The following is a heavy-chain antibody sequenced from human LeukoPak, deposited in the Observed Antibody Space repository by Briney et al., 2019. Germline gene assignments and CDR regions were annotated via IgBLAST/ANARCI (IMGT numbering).Heavy chain of an antibody. CDR3: ASSPSYIRY. CDR2: INPNSGDT. V-gene: IGHV1-2*02. Sequence: GASVKVSCKASVYTFTDYYIHWVRQAPGQGLEWMGWINPNSGDTNYAQNFQGRVTMTRDTSISTAYMELSRLTSDDTAVYYCASSPSYIRYWGQGTMVTVSS. J-gene: IGHJ4*02. CDR1: VYTFTDYY. D-gene: IGHD1-14*01.